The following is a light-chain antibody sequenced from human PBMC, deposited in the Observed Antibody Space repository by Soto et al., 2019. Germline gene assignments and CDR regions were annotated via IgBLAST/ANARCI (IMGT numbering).Light chain of an antibody. CDR1: QAINCW. CDR3: QHYSSWPGT. V-gene: IGKV1-5*03. J-gene: IGKJ1*01. Sequence: DIQLTQSPSTLSASVGDRVAITCRASQAINCWLAWYQQKPGQAPNLLIYKASTLKSGVPSRFSGSGSGTEFSLTISSLQSEDFAVYYCQHYSSWPGTFGQGTKVDI. CDR2: KAS.